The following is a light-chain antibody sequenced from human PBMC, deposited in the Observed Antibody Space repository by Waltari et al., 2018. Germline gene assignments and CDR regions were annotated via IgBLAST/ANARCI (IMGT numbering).Light chain of an antibody. CDR2: EVT. Sequence: QSALTQPPSASGSPGQSVTISCTGTSTDVRFSNYVSWYQQYPGKVPNLIIYEVTTRPSGVPDRFSGSKSGNTASLTVSGLQPEDEADYYCSSYQGGNKYVFGTGTKITVL. CDR3: SSYQGGNKYV. CDR1: STDVRFSNY. J-gene: IGLJ1*01. V-gene: IGLV2-8*01.